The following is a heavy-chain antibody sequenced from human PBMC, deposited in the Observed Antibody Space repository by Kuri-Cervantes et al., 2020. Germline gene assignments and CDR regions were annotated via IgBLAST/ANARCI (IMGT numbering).Heavy chain of an antibody. CDR3: ARGRRTFYYDSSAYYGAFDI. J-gene: IGHJ3*02. CDR2: ISNNGGRT. D-gene: IGHD3-22*01. CDR1: GFTFSSYA. V-gene: IGHV3-64*01. Sequence: GESLKISCAASGFTFSSYAMHWVRQAPGKGLEYVSAISNNGGRTYCANSVKGRFTISRDNSKNTLYLQMGSLRAEDMAVYYCARGRRTFYYDSSAYYGAFDIWGQGTMVTVSS.